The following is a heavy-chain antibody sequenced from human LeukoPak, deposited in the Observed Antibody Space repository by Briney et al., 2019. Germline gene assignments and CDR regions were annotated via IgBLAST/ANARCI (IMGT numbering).Heavy chain of an antibody. D-gene: IGHD4-17*01. V-gene: IGHV4-34*01. Sequence: SETLSLTCAVYGGSFSGYYWSWIRQPPGEGLEWIGEINHSGSTNYNPSLKSRVTISVDTSKNQFSLKLSSVTAADTAVYYCASSYGDYFFFDYWGQGTLVTVSS. J-gene: IGHJ4*02. CDR1: GGSFSGYY. CDR2: INHSGST. CDR3: ASSYGDYFFFDY.